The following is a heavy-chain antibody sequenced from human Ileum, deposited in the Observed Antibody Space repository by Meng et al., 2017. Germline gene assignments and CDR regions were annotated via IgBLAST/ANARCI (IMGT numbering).Heavy chain of an antibody. CDR3: ARVRYLKLGSNPGDY. D-gene: IGHD7-27*01. CDR1: GYTFTGDY. V-gene: IGHV1-2*02. Sequence: ASVKVSCKASGYTFTGDYMHWVRQAPGQGLEWMGWINLNSGGTLYAQNFQGRVTMTRDTSISTAYMELSRLRSDDTAVYYCARVRYLKLGSNPGDYWGQGTLVTVSS. CDR2: INLNSGGT. J-gene: IGHJ4*02.